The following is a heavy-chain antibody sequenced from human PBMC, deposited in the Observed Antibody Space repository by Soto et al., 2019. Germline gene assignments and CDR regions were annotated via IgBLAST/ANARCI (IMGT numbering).Heavy chain of an antibody. V-gene: IGHV3-33*01. CDR3: ARTVSSSWEYYFDY. D-gene: IGHD6-13*01. J-gene: IGHJ4*02. CDR1: GFTFSSYG. Sequence: GGSLRFSCAASGFTFSSYGMHWVRQAPGKGLEWVAVLWYDGSNKYYADSVKGRFTISRDNSKKTLYLQMNSLRAEDTAVYYCARTVSSSWEYYFDYWGQGTLVTVSS. CDR2: LWYDGSNK.